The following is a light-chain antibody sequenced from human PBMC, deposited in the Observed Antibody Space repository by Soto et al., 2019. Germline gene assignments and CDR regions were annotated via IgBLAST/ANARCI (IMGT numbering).Light chain of an antibody. Sequence: QSVLTQPPSASGAPGQSVTISCFGSSSNIGSNTVSWYQQLPGTAPKVLIYFNNQRPSGVPDRFSGSKSGTSASLAISGLQSEDEADYFCAAWDDSLNGRVFGGGTKLTVL. V-gene: IGLV1-44*01. CDR2: FNN. J-gene: IGLJ2*01. CDR1: SSNIGSNT. CDR3: AAWDDSLNGRV.